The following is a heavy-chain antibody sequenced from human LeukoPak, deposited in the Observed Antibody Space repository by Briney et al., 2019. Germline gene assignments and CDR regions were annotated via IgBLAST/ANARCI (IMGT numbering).Heavy chain of an antibody. D-gene: IGHD1-26*01. CDR2: ISSSSSYI. CDR3: ARGKWELD. V-gene: IGHV3-21*01. CDR1: GGSMSSYY. J-gene: IGHJ4*02. Sequence: ETLSLTCTVSGGSMSSYYWSWIRQPPGKGLEWVSSISSSSSYIYYADSVKGRFTISRDNAKNSLYLQMNSLRAEDTAVYYCARGKWELDWGQGTLVTVSS.